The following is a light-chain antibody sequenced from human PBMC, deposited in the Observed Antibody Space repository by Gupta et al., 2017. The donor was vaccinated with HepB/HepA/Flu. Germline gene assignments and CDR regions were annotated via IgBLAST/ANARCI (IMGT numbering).Light chain of an antibody. CDR1: ILPRKY. V-gene: IGLV3-10*01. J-gene: IGLJ2*01. CDR3: YSTDNTGHPL. CDR2: EDR. Sequence: YELTQPPSVSVSPGQTARMTCSGDILPRKYAYWYHQKPGQAPLLVIYEDRKRPAGIPERFSASSSGTMATLTISGAKVEDEGDYYCYSTDNTGHPLFGGGTKLSVL.